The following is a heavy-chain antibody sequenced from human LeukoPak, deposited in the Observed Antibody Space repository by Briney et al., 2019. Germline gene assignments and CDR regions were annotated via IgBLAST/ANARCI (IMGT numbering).Heavy chain of an antibody. CDR1: GFTFSSYA. J-gene: IGHJ4*02. D-gene: IGHD3-9*01. CDR2: ISGSGGST. CDR3: AKAYDILTGYLFDY. Sequence: GGSLRLSCAASGFTFSSYAMSWVRQAPGKGLEWVSVISGSGGSTYYADSVKGRFTISRDNSKNTLYLQMNSLRAEDTAVYYCAKAYDILTGYLFDYWGQGTLVTVSS. V-gene: IGHV3-23*01.